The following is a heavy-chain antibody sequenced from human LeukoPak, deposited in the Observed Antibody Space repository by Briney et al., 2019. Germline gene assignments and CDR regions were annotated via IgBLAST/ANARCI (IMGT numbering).Heavy chain of an antibody. CDR2: ITPSGDGT. V-gene: IGHV3-23*01. CDR3: AKDSPVATW. D-gene: IGHD1-26*01. CDR1: GFTFSSPA. J-gene: IGHJ4*02. Sequence: GGSLRLSCAASGFTFSSPAMSWVRQTPGKGLEWVSSITPSGDGTYYAASVKGRFTIPRDNSKNTLYLQMDSLRADDTAKYYCAKDSPVATWWGQGTLVTVSS.